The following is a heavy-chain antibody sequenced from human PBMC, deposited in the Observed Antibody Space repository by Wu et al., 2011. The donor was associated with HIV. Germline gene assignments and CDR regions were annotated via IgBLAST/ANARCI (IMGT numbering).Heavy chain of an antibody. Sequence: LVQSGAEVKKVWGLSEGLLQGFWLHLNTYGISWVRQAPGQGLEWMGWISAHNGDTNYAQKLQGRVTMTTDTSTSTAYMELRSLRSDDTAVYYCARSGRYDFWSGYYTGGGDYWGQGTLVTVSS. CDR1: LHLNTYG. V-gene: IGHV1-18*01. CDR2: ISAHNGDT. D-gene: IGHD3-3*01. J-gene: IGHJ4*02. CDR3: ARSGRYDFWSGYYTGGGDY.